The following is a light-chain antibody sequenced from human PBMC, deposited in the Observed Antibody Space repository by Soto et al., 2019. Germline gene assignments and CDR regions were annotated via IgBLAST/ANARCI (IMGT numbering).Light chain of an antibody. J-gene: IGKJ2*01. CDR1: QSVDTN. CDR3: QQYYNWPPYT. V-gene: IGKV3-15*01. Sequence: EVVMTQSPATLSVSPGDIATLSCRASQSVDTNVAWYQQKPGQAPRLLLHGASTRATGVPARFTGIGSGTDFTLTISGLQSDDFAVYYCQQYYNWPPYTFGQGTKLQIK. CDR2: GAS.